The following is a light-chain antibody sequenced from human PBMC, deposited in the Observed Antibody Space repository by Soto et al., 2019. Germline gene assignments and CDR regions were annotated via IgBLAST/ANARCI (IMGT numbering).Light chain of an antibody. Sequence: QSVLTQPASVSGSPGQSITISCTGTSSDVGGYNYVSWYQQHPGKAPKLMIYGVTNWPSGVSNRFSGSKSGNKASLTISGLQAEDEADYYCSSYTSSTTLSVVFGGGTKVTVL. CDR1: SSDVGGYNY. J-gene: IGLJ2*01. CDR2: GVT. CDR3: SSYTSSTTLSVV. V-gene: IGLV2-14*01.